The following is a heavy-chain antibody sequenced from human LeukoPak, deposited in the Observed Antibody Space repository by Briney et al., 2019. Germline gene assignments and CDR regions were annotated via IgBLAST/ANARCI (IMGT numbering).Heavy chain of an antibody. Sequence: SETLALTCSVSGGSISSSSYHWGWIRQSPGKGLEWIGSMYYRGTTYENSSLKSRLTLSIDTSNNHFSLKLTSVTAADTAVYFCAREYSRSVVAGSRPDLWGQGLLVTVCS. CDR1: GGSISSSSYH. J-gene: IGHJ4*02. V-gene: IGHV4-39*02. CDR3: AREYSRSVVAGSRPDL. CDR2: MYYRGTT. D-gene: IGHD2-21*01.